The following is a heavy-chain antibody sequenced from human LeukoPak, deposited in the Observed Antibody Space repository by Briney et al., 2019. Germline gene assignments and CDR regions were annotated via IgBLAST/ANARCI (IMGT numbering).Heavy chain of an antibody. J-gene: IGHJ4*02. D-gene: IGHD3-10*01. CDR2: IYYSGST. CDR3: ARSGTTMVRGVMSFDY. Sequence: SETLSLTCAVYGGSFSSYYWGWIRQPPGKGLEWIGSIYYSGSTYYNPSLKSRVTISVDTSKNQFSLKLSSVTAADTAVYYCARSGTTMVRGVMSFDYWGQGTLVTVSS. V-gene: IGHV4-39*01. CDR1: GGSFSSYY.